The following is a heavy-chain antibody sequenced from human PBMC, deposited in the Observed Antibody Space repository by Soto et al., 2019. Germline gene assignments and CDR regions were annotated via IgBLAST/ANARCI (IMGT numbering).Heavy chain of an antibody. CDR1: GFSFDEYG. Sequence: EVQLVESGGGVVRPGGSLRLSCAASGFSFDEYGISWVRQAPGKGLEWVSGISWNGGNIGYADSVKGRFTISRDNAKNSLYLQMNSLRAEDTALYHCARHRGYSAYDYVDVWGKGTPVTVSS. V-gene: IGHV3-20*01. J-gene: IGHJ6*03. CDR2: ISWNGGNI. CDR3: ARHRGYSAYDYVDV. D-gene: IGHD5-12*01.